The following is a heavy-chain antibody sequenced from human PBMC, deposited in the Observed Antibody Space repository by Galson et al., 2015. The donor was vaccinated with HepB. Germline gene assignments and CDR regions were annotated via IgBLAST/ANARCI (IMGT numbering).Heavy chain of an antibody. J-gene: IGHJ6*02. CDR3: ALQNYYDSSGYYLSRMDV. D-gene: IGHD3-22*01. Sequence: QSGAEVTKPGESLRISCKGSGYSFTSYWISWVRQMPGKGLEWMGRIDPSDSYTNYSPSFQGHVTISADKSISTAYLQWSSLKASDTAMYYCALQNYYDSSGYYLSRMDVWGQGTTGTVSS. CDR2: IDPSDSYT. CDR1: GYSFTSYW. V-gene: IGHV5-10-1*01.